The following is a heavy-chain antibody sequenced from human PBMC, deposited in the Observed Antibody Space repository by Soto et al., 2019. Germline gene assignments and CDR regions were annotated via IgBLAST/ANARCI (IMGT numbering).Heavy chain of an antibody. D-gene: IGHD4-4*01. CDR1: GFTFSTYG. CDR3: ANLHPDSDY. J-gene: IGHJ4*02. V-gene: IGHV3-23*01. CDR2: TIGSGTST. Sequence: GGSLRLSCAASGFTFSTYGMAWVRQAPGKGLEWVASTIGSGTSTYYADFVRGRFTISRDNSKNTLFLEVTGLRGEDTAVYHCANLHPDSDYWGPGTLVTVSS.